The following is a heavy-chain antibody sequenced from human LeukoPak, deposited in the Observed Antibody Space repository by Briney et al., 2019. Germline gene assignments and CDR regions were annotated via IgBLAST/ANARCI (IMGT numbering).Heavy chain of an antibody. J-gene: IGHJ4*02. V-gene: IGHV1-46*01. CDR3: ARDNFWSFDY. Sequence: ASVRVSCKASGYTFASKSMHWVRQAPGRGLEWMGIIDPRGDSTANARKFQGRVTVTMDTSTSTVYMELSSLTSEDTAVYYCARDNFWSFDYWGQGTLVTVSS. CDR2: IDPRGDST. D-gene: IGHD1-20*01. CDR1: GYTFASKS.